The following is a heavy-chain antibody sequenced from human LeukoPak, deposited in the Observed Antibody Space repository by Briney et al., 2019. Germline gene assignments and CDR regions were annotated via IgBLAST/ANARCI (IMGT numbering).Heavy chain of an antibody. V-gene: IGHV3-30-3*01. J-gene: IGHJ6*02. Sequence: GKSLRLSCAASGFTFRNYAMYWVRQAPGKGLEWVAFISYDGSNKYYADSVKGRFTISRDNSKNTLYLQMNSLKTEDTAVYYCTTVPPGGYYYGMDVWGQGTTVTVSS. D-gene: IGHD1-14*01. CDR3: TTVPPGGYYYGMDV. CDR1: GFTFRNYA. CDR2: ISYDGSNK.